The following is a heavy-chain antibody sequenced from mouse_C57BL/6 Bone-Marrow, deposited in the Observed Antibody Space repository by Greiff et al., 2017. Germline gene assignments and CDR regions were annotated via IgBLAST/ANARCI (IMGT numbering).Heavy chain of an antibody. Sequence: EVQVVESGPVLVKPGASVKMSCKASGYTFTDYYMNWVKQSHGKSLEWIGVINPYNGGTSYNQKFKGKATLTVDKSSSTAYMELNSLTSEDSAVYYCARWELWYFDYWGQGTTLTVSS. D-gene: IGHD2-1*01. CDR1: GYTFTDYY. J-gene: IGHJ2*01. V-gene: IGHV1-19*01. CDR3: ARWELWYFDY. CDR2: INPYNGGT.